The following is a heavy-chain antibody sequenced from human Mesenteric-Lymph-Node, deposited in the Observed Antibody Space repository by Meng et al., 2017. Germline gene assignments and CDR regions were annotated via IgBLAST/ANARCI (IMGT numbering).Heavy chain of an antibody. Sequence: GESLKISCAASGFSFSSYSMNWVRQAPGKGLEWVSAISGSGGSTYYADSVKGRFTISRDNSKNTLYLQMNSLRAEDTAVYYCAKDVTEMATPYGVGYYYYYGMDVWGQGTTVTVSS. CDR3: AKDVTEMATPYGVGYYYYYGMDV. D-gene: IGHD5-24*01. CDR1: GFSFSSYS. J-gene: IGHJ6*02. CDR2: ISGSGGST. V-gene: IGHV3-23*01.